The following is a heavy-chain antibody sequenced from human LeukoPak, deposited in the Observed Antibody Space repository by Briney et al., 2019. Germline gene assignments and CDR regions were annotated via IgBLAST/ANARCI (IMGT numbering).Heavy chain of an antibody. CDR2: ISWNSGSI. J-gene: IGHJ6*03. V-gene: IGHV3-9*01. CDR3: ARKQQLVLYYYYYMDV. CDR1: GFTFDDYA. Sequence: GGSLRLSCAASGFTFDDYAMHWVRQAPGKGLEWVSGISWNSGSIGYADSVKGRFTISRDNAKNSLYLQMNSLRAEDTAVYYCARKQQLVLYYYYYMDVWGKGTTVTVSS. D-gene: IGHD6-13*01.